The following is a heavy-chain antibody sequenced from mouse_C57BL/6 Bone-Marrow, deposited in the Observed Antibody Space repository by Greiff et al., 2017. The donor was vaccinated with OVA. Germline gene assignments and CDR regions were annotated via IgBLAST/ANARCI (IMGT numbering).Heavy chain of an antibody. V-gene: IGHV15-2*01. CDR3: ARWDCGSSRYFDV. CDR2: ILPSIGRT. J-gene: IGHJ1*03. Sequence: SGSELRSPGSSVKLSCKDFDSEVFPIAYMSWVRQKPGHGFEWIGGILPSIGRTISGEKFEDKATLDADTLSNTAYLVLNSLTSEDSAIYDCARWDCGSSRYFDVWGTGTTVTVSS. CDR1: DSEVFPIAY. D-gene: IGHD1-1*01.